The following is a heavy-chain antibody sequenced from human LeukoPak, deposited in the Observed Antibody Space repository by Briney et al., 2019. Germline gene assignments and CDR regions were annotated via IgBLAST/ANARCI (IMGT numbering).Heavy chain of an antibody. Sequence: SSVKVSCKASGGTFGRYAISWVRQAPGQGLEWMGGIIPMFGIANYAQKFQGRVTITTDESTSTAYMELSSLRSEDTAVYYCARDRPYTGGWRGFDYWGQGTLVTVSS. CDR1: GGTFGRYA. CDR2: IIPMFGIA. J-gene: IGHJ4*02. V-gene: IGHV1-69*05. D-gene: IGHD6-19*01. CDR3: ARDRPYTGGWRGFDY.